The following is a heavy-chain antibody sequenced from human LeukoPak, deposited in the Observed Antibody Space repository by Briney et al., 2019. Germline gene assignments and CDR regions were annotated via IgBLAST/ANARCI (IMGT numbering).Heavy chain of an antibody. J-gene: IGHJ4*02. CDR2: MNPNSGNT. D-gene: IGHD6-19*01. CDR1: GYTFTSHD. Sequence: ASVKVSCKASGYTFTSHDINWVRQATGQGLEWMGWMNPNSGNTGYAQKFRGRVTMTRDTSISTAYMELSSLRSEDTAVYFCARARSGVPYFDYWGQGTLVTVSS. CDR3: ARARSGVPYFDY. V-gene: IGHV1-8*02.